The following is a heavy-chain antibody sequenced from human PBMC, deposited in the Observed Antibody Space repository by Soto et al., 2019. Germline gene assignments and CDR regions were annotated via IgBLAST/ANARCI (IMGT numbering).Heavy chain of an antibody. V-gene: IGHV1-3*01. J-gene: IGHJ4*02. Sequence: QVQLVQSGAEVKKPGASVKVSCKASGYTFTSHAMYWVRQAPGQRLEWMGWINAGNGNTKYSQKFQGRVTITRDTSASTAYMELSSLRSEDTAVYYCARDFSPYCSGGSCPFDYWGQGTLVTVSS. D-gene: IGHD2-15*01. CDR3: ARDFSPYCSGGSCPFDY. CDR1: GYTFTSHA. CDR2: INAGNGNT.